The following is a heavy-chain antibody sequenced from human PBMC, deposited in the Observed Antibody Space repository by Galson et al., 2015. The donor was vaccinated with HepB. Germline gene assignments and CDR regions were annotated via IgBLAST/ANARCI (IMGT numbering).Heavy chain of an antibody. Sequence: SLRLSCAASGFTFSSYAMHWVRQAPGKGLEWVAVISYDGSNKYYADSVKGRFTISRDNSKNTLYLQMNSLRAEDTAVYYCARDHVVPAAISYYYYMDVWGKGTTVTVSS. J-gene: IGHJ6*03. CDR2: ISYDGSNK. CDR1: GFTFSSYA. CDR3: ARDHVVPAAISYYYYMDV. V-gene: IGHV3-30*04. D-gene: IGHD2-2*02.